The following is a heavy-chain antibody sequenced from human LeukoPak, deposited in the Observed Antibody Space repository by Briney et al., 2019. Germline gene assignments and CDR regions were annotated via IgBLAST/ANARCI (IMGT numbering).Heavy chain of an antibody. CDR1: GGSFSGYY. D-gene: IGHD3-16*02. V-gene: IGHV4-34*01. CDR2: INHSGST. CDR3: ARTDGDYGLGSYRYSYFDY. Sequence: PSETLSLTCAVSGGSFSGYYWTWIRQPPGKGLEWIGEINHSGSTNYNPSLKSRVTISVDTSKNQFSLKLSSVTAADTAVYYCARTDGDYGLGSYRYSYFDYWGQGTLVTVSS. J-gene: IGHJ4*02.